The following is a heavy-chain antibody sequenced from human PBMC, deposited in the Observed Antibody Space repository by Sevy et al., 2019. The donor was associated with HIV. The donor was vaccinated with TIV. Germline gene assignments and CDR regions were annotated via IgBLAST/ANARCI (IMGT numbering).Heavy chain of an antibody. CDR1: GGSISSYY. CDR2: IYTRGST. D-gene: IGHD4-17*01. CDR3: ARDLHTRYDYGDYFDY. J-gene: IGHJ4*02. V-gene: IGHV4-4*07. Sequence: SETLSLTCTVSGGSISSYYWSWIRQPAGKGLEWIGRIYTRGSTNYNPSLESRVTMSVDTSKNQFSLKLSSVTAADTAVYYCARDLHTRYDYGDYFDYWGQGTLVTVSS.